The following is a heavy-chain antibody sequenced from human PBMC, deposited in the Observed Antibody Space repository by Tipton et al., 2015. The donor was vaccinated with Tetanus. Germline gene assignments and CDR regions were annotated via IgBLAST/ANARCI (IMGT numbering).Heavy chain of an antibody. CDR2: ISSSGKTV. Sequence: SLRLSCAASGFTFSDHYMSWIRQAPGKGLEWVSYISSSGKTVHYGDVVKGRFTISRDNAKNSLYLQMNSLRAEDTAVYYCARTSGYFRSGAYIDVWGRGTLVTVSS. D-gene: IGHD3-10*01. CDR3: ARTSGYFRSGAYIDV. J-gene: IGHJ2*01. V-gene: IGHV3-11*01. CDR1: GFTFSDHY.